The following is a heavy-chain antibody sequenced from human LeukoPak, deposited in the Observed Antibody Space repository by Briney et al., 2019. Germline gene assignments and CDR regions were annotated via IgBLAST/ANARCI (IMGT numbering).Heavy chain of an antibody. CDR3: ARESAGGLVD. CDR2: LNSDGSFP. J-gene: IGHJ4*02. CDR1: GFTFSSYW. V-gene: IGHV3-74*01. Sequence: GGSLRLSCAASGFTFSSYWMHWVRQAPGKGLVWVSRLNSDGSFPGYADSAKGRFTISRDNAKNTLDLQMNSLRAEDTAVYYCARESAGGLVDWGQGTLVTVSS. D-gene: IGHD6-13*01.